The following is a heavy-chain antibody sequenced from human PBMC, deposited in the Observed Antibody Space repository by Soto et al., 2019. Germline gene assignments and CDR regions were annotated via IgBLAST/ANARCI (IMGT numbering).Heavy chain of an antibody. J-gene: IGHJ4*02. D-gene: IGHD2-15*01. CDR3: AREGPGYCSGGSCYDY. Sequence: GASVKVSCKASGGTFSSYAISWVRQAPGQGLEWMGGIIPIFGTANYAQKFQGRVTITADESTSTAYMELSSLRSEDTAVYYCAREGPGYCSGGSCYDYWGQGTLVTVSS. V-gene: IGHV1-69*13. CDR1: GGTFSSYA. CDR2: IIPIFGTA.